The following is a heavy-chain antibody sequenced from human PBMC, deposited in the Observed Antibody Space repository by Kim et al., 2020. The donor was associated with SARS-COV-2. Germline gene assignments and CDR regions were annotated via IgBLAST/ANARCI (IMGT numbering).Heavy chain of an antibody. D-gene: IGHD3-22*01. CDR3: ATVVFYYDAGYFKN. V-gene: IGHV3-30*07. J-gene: IGHJ1*01. Sequence: DSVKGQLIISRDHSKHTLYLQMNSLRAEDTAVYYCATVVFYYDAGYFKNWGQGTLVIVSS.